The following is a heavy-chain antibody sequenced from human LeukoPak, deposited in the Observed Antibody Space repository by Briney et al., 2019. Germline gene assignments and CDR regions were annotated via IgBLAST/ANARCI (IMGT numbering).Heavy chain of an antibody. D-gene: IGHD5-24*01. V-gene: IGHV3-21*01. Sequence: PGGSLRLSCAASGFTFSSYSMNWVRQAPGKGLEWVSSISSSSSYIYYADSVKGRFTISRDNAKNSLYLQMNSLRAEDTAVYYCASWSRWLQLVIDYWGQGTLVTVSS. J-gene: IGHJ4*02. CDR3: ASWSRWLQLVIDY. CDR2: ISSSSSYI. CDR1: GFTFSSYS.